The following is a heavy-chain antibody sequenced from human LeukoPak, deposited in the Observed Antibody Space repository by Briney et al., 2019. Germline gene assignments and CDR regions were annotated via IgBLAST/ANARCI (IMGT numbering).Heavy chain of an antibody. CDR3: ARGRGYCRSTSCYLAPPYRYDAFDI. J-gene: IGHJ3*02. Sequence: PSETLSLTCAVYGGSFSGYYWSWIRQPPGKGLEWIGEINHSGSTNYNPSLKSRVTISVDTSKNQFSLKLSSVTAADTAVYYCARGRGYCRSTSCYLAPPYRYDAFDIWGQGTMVTVSS. CDR2: INHSGST. V-gene: IGHV4-34*01. D-gene: IGHD2-2*01. CDR1: GGSFSGYY.